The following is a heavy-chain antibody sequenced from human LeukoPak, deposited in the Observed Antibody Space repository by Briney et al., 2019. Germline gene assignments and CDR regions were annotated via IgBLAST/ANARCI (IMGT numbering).Heavy chain of an antibody. Sequence: GGSLRLSCSASGFTFGRYAMHWVRQAPGKGLEYVSAISSNGGSTYYADSVKGRFTISRDNSRNTLHLQMSSLRVEDTAVYYCVKDSSSGSYFDYWGQGTLVTVSS. D-gene: IGHD3-10*01. CDR3: VKDSSSGSYFDY. CDR1: GFTFGRYA. CDR2: ISSNGGST. J-gene: IGHJ4*02. V-gene: IGHV3-64D*06.